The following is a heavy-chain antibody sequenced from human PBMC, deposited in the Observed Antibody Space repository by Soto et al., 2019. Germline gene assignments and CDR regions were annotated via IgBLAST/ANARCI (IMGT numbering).Heavy chain of an antibody. CDR2: ISGSGGGT. J-gene: IGHJ3*02. CDR3: ARDKAGITYALDI. D-gene: IGHD1-7*01. V-gene: IGHV3-23*01. CDR1: GFTFSSYA. Sequence: PGGSLRLSCAASGFTFSSYAMSWVRQAPGKGLEWVSAISGSGGGTYYADSVKGRFTISRDNSKNTLYLQMDSLRAEDTAVYYCARDKAGITYALDIWGQGTMVTVSS.